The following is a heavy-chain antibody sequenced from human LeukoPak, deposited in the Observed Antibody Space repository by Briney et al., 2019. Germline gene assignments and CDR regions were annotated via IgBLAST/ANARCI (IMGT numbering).Heavy chain of an antibody. CDR2: INHSGST. CDR1: GGSFSGYY. D-gene: IGHD3-3*01. J-gene: IGHJ3*02. Sequence: SETLSLTCAVYGGSFSGYYWSWIRQPPGKGLEWIGEINHSGSTNYNPSLKSRVTISVDTSKNQYSLKLSSVTAADTAVYYCVRQVGGTSYDFWSGYYMGRDAFDIWGQGTMVTVSS. CDR3: VRQVGGTSYDFWSGYYMGRDAFDI. V-gene: IGHV4-34*01.